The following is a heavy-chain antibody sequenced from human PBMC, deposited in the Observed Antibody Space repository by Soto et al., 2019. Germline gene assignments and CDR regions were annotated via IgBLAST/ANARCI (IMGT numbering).Heavy chain of an antibody. Sequence: NPSETLSLTCAVSGGSISSGSYSWNWIRQPPGRGLEWIGYVYQSGTTYYNPSLKSRVTMSVDMSKNQFTLNLRSVTAADTAVYYCARGQYFGELSWFDPWGQGTLVTVSS. D-gene: IGHD3-10*01. CDR2: VYQSGTT. CDR1: GGSISSGSYS. J-gene: IGHJ5*02. CDR3: ARGQYFGELSWFDP. V-gene: IGHV4-30-2*01.